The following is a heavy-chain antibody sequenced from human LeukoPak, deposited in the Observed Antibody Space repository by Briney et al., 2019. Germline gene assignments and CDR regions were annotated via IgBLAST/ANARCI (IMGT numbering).Heavy chain of an antibody. CDR1: GFTFSSYG. Sequence: GGSLRLSCAASGFTFSSYGMHWVRQAPGKGLEWVAFIRYDGSNKYYADSVKGRFTISRDNSKNTLYLQMNSLRAEDTAVYYCAKAQPAAMSSGVDDWGQGTLVTVSS. J-gene: IGHJ4*02. CDR3: AKAQPAAMSSGVDD. D-gene: IGHD2-2*01. V-gene: IGHV3-30*02. CDR2: IRYDGSNK.